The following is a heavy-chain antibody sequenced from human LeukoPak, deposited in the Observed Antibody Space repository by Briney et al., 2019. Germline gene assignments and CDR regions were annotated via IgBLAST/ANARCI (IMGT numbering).Heavy chain of an antibody. CDR1: GFKFDEYG. CDR2: VSWDSGDT. Sequence: PGGSLRLSCAVSGFKFDEYGMHWARQAPGKGLEWLSFVSWDSGDTYYADSVKGRFSISRDNSKNSLYLQMKNLRPEDSAFYYCGRDSAYGDYGTFFYYYMDVWGKGTTVTVSS. CDR3: GRDSAYGDYGTFFYYYMDV. V-gene: IGHV3-43D*03. D-gene: IGHD4-17*01. J-gene: IGHJ6*03.